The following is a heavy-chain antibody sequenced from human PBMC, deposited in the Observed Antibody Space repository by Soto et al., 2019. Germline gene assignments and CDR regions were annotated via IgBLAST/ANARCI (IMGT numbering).Heavy chain of an antibody. CDR2: IDPSYSYT. Sequence: PGESLKISCKGSGYTFTNYWIILVRQMPGKGLEWMGRIDPSYSYTKYNPSSQGHVTISADKSISTAYLQWTSLKASDTAMYFCARYCSSSSCSKLYGMDVWGQGTTVTVS. J-gene: IGHJ6*02. D-gene: IGHD2-2*01. CDR1: GYTFTNYW. CDR3: ARYCSSSSCSKLYGMDV. V-gene: IGHV5-10-1*01.